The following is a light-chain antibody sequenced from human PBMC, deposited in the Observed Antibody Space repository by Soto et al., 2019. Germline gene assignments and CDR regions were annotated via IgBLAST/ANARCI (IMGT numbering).Light chain of an antibody. Sequence: QSALTQPASVSGSPGQSITISCTGTGSDVGGYNYVSWYQQHPGKAPKLMIYDVSNRPSGVSNRFSGSKSGNTASLTISGLQAEDEADYYCSSCTASNTPWVFGGGTKLTVL. CDR1: GSDVGGYNY. V-gene: IGLV2-14*01. CDR3: SSCTASNTPWV. J-gene: IGLJ3*02. CDR2: DVS.